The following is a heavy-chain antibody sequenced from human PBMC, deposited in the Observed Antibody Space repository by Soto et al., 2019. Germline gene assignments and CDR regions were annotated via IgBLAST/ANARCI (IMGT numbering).Heavy chain of an antibody. V-gene: IGHV1-8*02. D-gene: IGHD6-13*01. J-gene: IGHJ5*02. CDR3: ARGQQQLTYNWFDP. CDR1: GYTFTSYY. CDR2: MNPNSGNT. Sequence: ASVKVSCKASGYTFTSYYMHWVRQATGQGLEWMGWMNPNSGNTGYAQKFQGRVTMTRNTSISTAYMELSSLRSEDTAVYYCARGQQQLTYNWFDPWGQRTLVTVSS.